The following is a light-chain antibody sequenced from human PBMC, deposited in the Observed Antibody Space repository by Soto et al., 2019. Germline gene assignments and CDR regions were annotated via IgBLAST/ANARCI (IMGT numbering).Light chain of an antibody. CDR3: MQGTYWPT. V-gene: IGKV2-30*01. CDR2: KVS. CDR1: QSLVNSDGDTY. Sequence: DVLMTQSPLSLPVTLGQPASISCTCSQSLVNSDGDTYLSWYQQRPGQSPRRLIYKVSNRDYGVPDRFSGSASGIDFTLKISRVEAEDVGVYYCMQGTYWPTFGQGTKLEIK. J-gene: IGKJ2*01.